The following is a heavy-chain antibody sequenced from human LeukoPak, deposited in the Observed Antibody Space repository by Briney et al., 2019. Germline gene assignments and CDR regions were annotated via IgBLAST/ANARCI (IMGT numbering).Heavy chain of an antibody. CDR3: ARGAGYNYPYYFDY. J-gene: IGHJ4*02. CDR1: GFAVSSNY. V-gene: IGHV3-53*01. Sequence: GGSLRLSCAASGFAVSSNYMNCVRQAPGEGLEWGSVIYGGGNISYADSVKGRFTISRDNSKNTLYLQMNTLRAEDTAVYYCARGAGYNYPYYFDYWGQGTLVTVSS. D-gene: IGHD5-24*01. CDR2: IYGGGNI.